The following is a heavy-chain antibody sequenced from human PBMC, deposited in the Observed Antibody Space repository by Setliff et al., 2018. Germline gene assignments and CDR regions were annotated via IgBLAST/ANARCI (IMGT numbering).Heavy chain of an antibody. CDR2: VRFDGSYK. CDR3: AKVKKPLIRGSGFDY. Sequence: GESLKISCAASGFVFGTYGMHWVRQAPGKGLDWVASVRFDGSYKVYADSVKGRFIISRDNSENTLFLQMTSLRPEDTGIYYCAKVKKPLIRGSGFDYWGRGTLVTVSS. D-gene: IGHD2-8*01. J-gene: IGHJ4*02. V-gene: IGHV3-30*02. CDR1: GFVFGTYG.